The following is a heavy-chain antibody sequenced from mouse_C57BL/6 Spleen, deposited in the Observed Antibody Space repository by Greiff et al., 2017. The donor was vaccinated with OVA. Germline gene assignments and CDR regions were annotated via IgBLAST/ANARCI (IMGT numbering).Heavy chain of an antibody. CDR1: GFTFSSYA. V-gene: IGHV5-4*01. D-gene: IGHD3-2*02. Sequence: EVQLVESGGGLVKPGGSLKLSCAASGFTFSSYAMSWVRQTPEKRLEWVATISDGGSYTYYPDNVKGRFTISRDNAKNNLYLQMSHLKSEDTAMYYCAREDSSGYGYWGQGTTLTVSS. J-gene: IGHJ2*01. CDR2: ISDGGSYT. CDR3: AREDSSGYGY.